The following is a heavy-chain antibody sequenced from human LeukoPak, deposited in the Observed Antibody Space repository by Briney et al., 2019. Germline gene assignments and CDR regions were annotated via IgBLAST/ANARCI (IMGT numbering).Heavy chain of an antibody. CDR2: ISAYNGNT. Sequence: ASVKVSCKASGYTFTSYGISWVRQAPGQGLEWMGWISAYNGNTNYAQKLQGRVTMTTDTSTSTAYMELRSLRSDDTAVYYCARVPIAVAGNYYYYYYMDVWGKGTTVTVSS. D-gene: IGHD6-19*01. CDR3: ARVPIAVAGNYYYYYYMDV. CDR1: GYTFTSYG. J-gene: IGHJ6*03. V-gene: IGHV1-18*01.